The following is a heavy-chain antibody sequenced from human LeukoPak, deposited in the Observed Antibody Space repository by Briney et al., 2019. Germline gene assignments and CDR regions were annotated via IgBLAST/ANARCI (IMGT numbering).Heavy chain of an antibody. CDR1: GYTFTSYG. Sequence: ASVKVSCKASGYTFTSYGISWVRQAPGQGLEWMGWISAYNGNTNYAQKLQGRVTMTTDTSTSTAYMELRSLRSDDTAVYYCARYGYVSRYYYYGMDVWGQGTTVTVSS. V-gene: IGHV1-18*01. D-gene: IGHD3-16*01. J-gene: IGHJ6*02. CDR3: ARYGYVSRYYYYGMDV. CDR2: ISAYNGNT.